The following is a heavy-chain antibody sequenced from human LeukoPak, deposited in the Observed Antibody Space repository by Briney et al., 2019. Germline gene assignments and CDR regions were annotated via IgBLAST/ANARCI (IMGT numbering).Heavy chain of an antibody. V-gene: IGHV3-23*01. D-gene: IGHD3-22*01. CDR1: GITLSNYG. CDR3: AKRGVVIRVILVGFHKEAYYFDS. Sequence: GGSLGLSCAVSGITLSNYGMSWVRQAPGKGLEWVAGMSDSGGRTNYADSVKGRFTISRDNPKNTLYLQMNSLRAEDTAVYFCAKRGVVIRVILVGFHKEAYYFDSWGQGALVTVSS. J-gene: IGHJ4*02. CDR2: MSDSGGRT.